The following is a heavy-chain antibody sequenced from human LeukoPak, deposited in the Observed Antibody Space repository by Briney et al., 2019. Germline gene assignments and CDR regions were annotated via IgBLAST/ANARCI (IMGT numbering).Heavy chain of an antibody. CDR2: ISSSSSYI. CDR3: ARDPLGATQTYWFDP. CDR1: GFTFSSYT. J-gene: IGHJ5*02. Sequence: GGSLRLSCAASGFTFSSYTMNWVRQAPGRGLEWVSSISSSSSYIYYADSVKGRFTISRDNAKNSLYLQMNSLRAEDTAVYYCARDPLGATQTYWFDPWGQGTLVTVSS. D-gene: IGHD1-26*01. V-gene: IGHV3-21*01.